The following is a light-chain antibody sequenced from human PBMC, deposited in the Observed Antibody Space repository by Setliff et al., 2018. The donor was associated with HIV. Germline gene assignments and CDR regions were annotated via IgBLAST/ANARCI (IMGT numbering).Light chain of an antibody. Sequence: QSALTQPPSVSGAPGQRVTISCTGGSTSIGAGYPVHWYQQIAGAAPKLLIFRNTRRPSGVPDRFSGSQSGASASLAITGLQPEDDADYYCLSYDGSLTAGVFGGGTKVTVL. J-gene: IGLJ3*02. CDR1: STSIGAGYP. CDR2: RNT. CDR3: LSYDGSLTAGV. V-gene: IGLV1-40*03.